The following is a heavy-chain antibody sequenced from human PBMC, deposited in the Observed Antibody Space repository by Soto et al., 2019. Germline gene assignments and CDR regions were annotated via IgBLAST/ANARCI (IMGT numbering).Heavy chain of an antibody. D-gene: IGHD3-22*01. Sequence: QVQLQESGPGLVKPSQTLSLTCNVSGGSISSGGYYWSWIRQHPGKCLEWIGYIYYSGSTYYNPSLKSRVTISVDTSKNQFSLKLSSVPAADTAVYYCAGGDYYDSSGYYYSVDYWGQRTLVTVSS. CDR3: AGGDYYDSSGYYYSVDY. V-gene: IGHV4-31*03. J-gene: IGHJ4*02. CDR2: IYYSGST. CDR1: GGSISSGGYY.